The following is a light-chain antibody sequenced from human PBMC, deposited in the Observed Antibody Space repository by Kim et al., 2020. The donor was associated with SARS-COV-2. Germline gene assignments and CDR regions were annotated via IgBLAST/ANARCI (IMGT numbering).Light chain of an antibody. V-gene: IGKV3-11*01. CDR3: QQRSNWPFT. J-gene: IGKJ4*01. Sequence: EIVLTQSPATLSLSPGERATLSCRASQSISSHLAWYQQKSGQAPRLLIYDASNRATGIPARFSGSGSGTDFTLTISSLEPEDFAVYYCQQRSNWPFTFGGGTKVDIK. CDR1: QSISSH. CDR2: DAS.